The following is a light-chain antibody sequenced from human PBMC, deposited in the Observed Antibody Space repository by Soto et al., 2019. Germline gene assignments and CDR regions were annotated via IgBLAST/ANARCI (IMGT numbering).Light chain of an antibody. Sequence: QSVLTEPAFGSLSPGQSITISCTGSGRDIGAYDYVSWYQQHPGKAPKLLIYGVKNRPSGVSYRFSASKSAFTASLTISGLQAEDEAHYYCSSYTTSYFYVFGPGTKVTVL. CDR2: GVK. V-gene: IGLV2-14*01. CDR1: GRDIGAYDY. CDR3: SSYTTSYFYV. J-gene: IGLJ1*01.